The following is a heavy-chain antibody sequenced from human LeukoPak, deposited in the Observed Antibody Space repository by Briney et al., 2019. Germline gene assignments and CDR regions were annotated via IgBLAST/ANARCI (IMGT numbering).Heavy chain of an antibody. J-gene: IGHJ4*02. V-gene: IGHV3-48*01. Sequence: PGGSLRLSCAASGFTFSSYSMNWVPQAPGKGLEWVSYISSSSSTIYYADSVKGRFTISRDNAKNSLYLQMNSLRAEDTAVYYCEVDYYDSSGYSDYWDQGTLVTVSS. CDR2: ISSSSSTI. D-gene: IGHD3-22*01. CDR3: EVDYYDSSGYSDY. CDR1: GFTFSSYS.